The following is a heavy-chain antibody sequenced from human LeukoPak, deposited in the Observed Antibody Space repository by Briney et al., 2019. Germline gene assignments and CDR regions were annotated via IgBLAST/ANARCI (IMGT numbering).Heavy chain of an antibody. Sequence: ASVKVSCKASGYTFTSYGISWVRQAPGQGLEWMGWISAYNGNTNYAQKFQGRVTMTRDTSISTAYMELSRLRSDDTAVYYCARDRSITIFGVVTNNWFDPWGQGTLVTVSS. J-gene: IGHJ5*02. D-gene: IGHD3-3*01. V-gene: IGHV1-18*01. CDR3: ARDRSITIFGVVTNNWFDP. CDR2: ISAYNGNT. CDR1: GYTFTSYG.